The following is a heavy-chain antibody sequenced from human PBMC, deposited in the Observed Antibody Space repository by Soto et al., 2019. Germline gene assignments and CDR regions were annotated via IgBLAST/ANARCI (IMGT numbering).Heavy chain of an antibody. Sequence: QVHLQQRGAGLLKPSETLSLNCVVSGESFSGYYWSWIRQTPGMGLEWIGDVDHRGSTTYNPSLKHRASISIDSSKNLFSLELTSVTAAETALYFCARYEYGNSLYGVDVWGQGTRGSVSS. CDR1: GESFSGYY. CDR3: ARYEYGNSLYGVDV. D-gene: IGHD1-7*01. J-gene: IGHJ6*02. V-gene: IGHV4-34*02. CDR2: VDHRGST.